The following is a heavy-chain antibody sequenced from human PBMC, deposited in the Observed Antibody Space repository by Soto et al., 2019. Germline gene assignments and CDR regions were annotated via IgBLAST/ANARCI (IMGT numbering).Heavy chain of an antibody. CDR1: EFTFINYA. CDR2: ISGNGANT. D-gene: IGHD6-19*01. Sequence: VGSLRLSCAASEFTFINYAMSWVRQAPGEGLEWVSTISGNGANTHYADSVKGRFSISRDNSKNTLYIQMNSLRADDTAVYYCAKDYGSSRYFFDYWGQGALVTVSS. CDR3: AKDYGSSRYFFDY. J-gene: IGHJ4*02. V-gene: IGHV3-23*01.